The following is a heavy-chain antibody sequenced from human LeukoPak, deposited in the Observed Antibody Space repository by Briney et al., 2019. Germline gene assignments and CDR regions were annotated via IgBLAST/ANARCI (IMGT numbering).Heavy chain of an antibody. CDR2: INHSGST. V-gene: IGHV4-34*01. CDR1: GGSFSGYY. J-gene: IGHJ6*02. Sequence: SSETLSLTCAVYGGSFSGYYWSWIRQPPGEGLEWIGEINHSGSTNYNPSLKSRVTISVDTSKNQFSLKLSPVTAADTAVYYCASGGPYYYYGMDVWGQGTTVTVSS. D-gene: IGHD3/OR15-3a*01. CDR3: ASGGPYYYYGMDV.